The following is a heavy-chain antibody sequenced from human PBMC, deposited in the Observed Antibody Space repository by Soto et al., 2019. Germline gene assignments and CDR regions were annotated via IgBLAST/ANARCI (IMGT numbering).Heavy chain of an antibody. J-gene: IGHJ6*02. Sequence: QMQLVQSGPELKKPGTSVKVSCKASGFTFTNSTVQWVRQARGQRLEWIGWIVVGSGNTNYAQKFQERVTITRDMSTSTAYMELSSLRSEDTAVYYCAAERAAGTVYYGMDVWGQGTTVTVSS. V-gene: IGHV1-58*03. CDR2: IVVGSGNT. CDR3: AAERAAGTVYYGMDV. D-gene: IGHD6-13*01. CDR1: GFTFTNST.